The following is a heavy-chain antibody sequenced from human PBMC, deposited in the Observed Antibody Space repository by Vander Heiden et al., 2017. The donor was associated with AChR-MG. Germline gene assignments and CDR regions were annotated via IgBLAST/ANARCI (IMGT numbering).Heavy chain of an antibody. D-gene: IGHD2-2*01. V-gene: IGHV4-39*01. CDR1: GASISSSSYY. Sequence: QLQLQEAGPGLVKPSETLSLTCTVSGASISSSSYYWGWIRQAPGKGLEWIGSIYYSGRTYYNPSLKSRVTISVDTSKNQCSLKLGSVTAADTAVYYCARVATWDLGYCSSTSCPELNWGQGTLVTVSS. CDR3: ARVATWDLGYCSSTSCPELN. CDR2: IYYSGRT. J-gene: IGHJ4*02.